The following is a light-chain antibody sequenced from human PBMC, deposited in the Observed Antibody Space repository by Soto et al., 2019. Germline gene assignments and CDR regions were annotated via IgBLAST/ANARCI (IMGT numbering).Light chain of an antibody. CDR1: QSISSS. J-gene: IGKJ1*01. V-gene: IGKV1-39*01. CDR3: QQSYTSPRT. Sequence: DIQMTQSPSSLSESVGDRVTITCRASQSISSSLNWYQQKPGKAPKLLIYAASSLQSGVPSRFSGSGSGTDFTLTISSLQPEDFATYYCQQSYTSPRTSGQGTKVEIK. CDR2: AAS.